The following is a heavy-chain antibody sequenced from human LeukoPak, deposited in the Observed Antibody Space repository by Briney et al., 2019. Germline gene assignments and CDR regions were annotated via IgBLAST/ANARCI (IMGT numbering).Heavy chain of an antibody. CDR1: GFTFSSYA. CDR2: ISSNGGST. Sequence: PGGSLRLSCSASGFTFSSYAMHWVRQAPGKGLEYVSAISSNGGSTYYADSVKGRFTISRDNSKNTLYLQMGSLRAEDTAVYYCVKDSEGYSSGWTYFDYWGQGTLVTVSS. J-gene: IGHJ4*02. V-gene: IGHV3-64D*06. CDR3: VKDSEGYSSGWTYFDY. D-gene: IGHD6-19*01.